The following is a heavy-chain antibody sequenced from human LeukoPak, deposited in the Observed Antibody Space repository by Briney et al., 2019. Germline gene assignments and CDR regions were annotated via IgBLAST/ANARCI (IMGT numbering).Heavy chain of an antibody. CDR3: ATFSLYCSGGSCYFVY. D-gene: IGHD2-15*01. Sequence: GSLRLSCAASGFTFSSYAMTWVRQAPGKGMEWVSAFSGNGGSTYYADSVKGRFTISRDNSKNTLYLQMNSLRAEDTAVYYCATFSLYCSGGSCYFVYWGQGTLVTVSS. CDR2: FSGNGGST. CDR1: GFTFSSYA. J-gene: IGHJ4*02. V-gene: IGHV3-23*01.